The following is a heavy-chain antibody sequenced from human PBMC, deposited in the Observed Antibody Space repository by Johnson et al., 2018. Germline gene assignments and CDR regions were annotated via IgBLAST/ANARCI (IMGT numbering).Heavy chain of an antibody. CDR3: ASRSGYSYGNPGLEGYYYYGMDV. D-gene: IGHD5-18*01. V-gene: IGHV3-30*03. CDR2: ISYDGSNK. J-gene: IGHJ6*02. CDR1: GFTFSSYG. Sequence: QVQLVQSGGGVVQPGRSXRLSCAASGFTFSSYGMHWVRQAPGKGLAWVAVISYDGSNKYYADSVKGRFTISRDNSKNTLYLQMNSLRAEDTAVYYCASRSGYSYGNPGLEGYYYYGMDVWGQGTTVTVSS.